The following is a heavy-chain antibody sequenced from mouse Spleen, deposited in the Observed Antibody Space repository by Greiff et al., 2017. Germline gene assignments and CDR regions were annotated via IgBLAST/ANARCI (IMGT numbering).Heavy chain of an antibody. CDR3: ARYGDYGGY. D-gene: IGHD2-13*01. CDR2: INPNNGGT. Sequence: EVQLQQSGPVLVKPGASVKMSCKASGYTFTDYYMNWVKQSHGKSLEWIGYINPNNGGTSYNQKFKGKATLTVNKSSSTAYMELRSLTSEDSAVYYCARYGDYGGYWGQGTTLTVSS. J-gene: IGHJ2*01. CDR1: GYTFTDYY. V-gene: IGHV1-22*01.